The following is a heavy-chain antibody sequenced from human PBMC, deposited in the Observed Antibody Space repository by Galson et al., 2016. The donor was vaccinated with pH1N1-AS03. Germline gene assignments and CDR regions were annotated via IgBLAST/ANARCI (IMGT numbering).Heavy chain of an antibody. J-gene: IGHJ4*02. Sequence: SVKVSCKASGYTLTRYYMHWVRQAPGQGLEWMGIIDPSGGPTTYAPKFQGRITITTDTSTSIVYMELVSLRSEDTAVYYCARRYYFDYWGQGTLVTVSS. V-gene: IGHV1-46*01. D-gene: IGHD3-16*02. CDR2: IDPSGGPT. CDR1: GYTLTRYY. CDR3: ARRYYFDY.